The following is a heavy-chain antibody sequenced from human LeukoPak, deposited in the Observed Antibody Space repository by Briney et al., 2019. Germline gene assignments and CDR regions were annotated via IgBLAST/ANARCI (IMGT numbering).Heavy chain of an antibody. Sequence: PGGSLRLSCAASGFTFSSYWMSWVRQAPGKGLQWVANIKQDGSEKYYVDSVKGRFTISRDNAKNSLYLQMNSLRAEDTAVYYCARVTAYRGYYYYYMDVWGKGTTLTVSS. V-gene: IGHV3-7*01. D-gene: IGHD1-14*01. CDR2: IKQDGSEK. J-gene: IGHJ6*03. CDR1: GFTFSSYW. CDR3: ARVTAYRGYYYYYMDV.